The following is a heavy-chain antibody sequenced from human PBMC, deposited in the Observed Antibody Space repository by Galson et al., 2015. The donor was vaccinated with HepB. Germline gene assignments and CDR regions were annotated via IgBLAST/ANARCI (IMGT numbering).Heavy chain of an antibody. Sequence: QSGAEVKKPGESLRISCKGSGYSFSSYWITWVRQMPGKGLEWMGRIDPSDSYTNYSPSFQGHVTISADKSISTTYLQWSSLKASDTAMYYCARGRVYYDSSPDRQKFDYWGQGTLVTVSS. V-gene: IGHV5-10-1*01. CDR2: IDPSDSYT. CDR3: ARGRVYYDSSPDRQKFDY. D-gene: IGHD3-22*01. CDR1: GYSFSSYW. J-gene: IGHJ4*02.